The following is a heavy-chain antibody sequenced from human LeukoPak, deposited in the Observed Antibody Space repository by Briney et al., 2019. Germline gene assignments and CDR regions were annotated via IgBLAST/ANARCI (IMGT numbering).Heavy chain of an antibody. CDR3: ASSSWYRTFDY. D-gene: IGHD6-13*01. CDR1: GGSISSYY. V-gene: IGHV4-59*01. CDR2: IYYSGST. J-gene: IGHJ4*02. Sequence: SETLSLTCTASGGSISSYYWSWIRQPPGKGLEWIGYIYYSGSTNYNPSLKSRVTISVDTSKNQFSLKLSSVTAADTAVYYCASSSWYRTFDYWGQGTLVTVSS.